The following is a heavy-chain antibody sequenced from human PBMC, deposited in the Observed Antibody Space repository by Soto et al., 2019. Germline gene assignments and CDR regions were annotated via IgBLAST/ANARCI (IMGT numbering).Heavy chain of an antibody. D-gene: IGHD3-3*01. V-gene: IGHV3-33*01. CDR2: IWYDGSNK. Sequence: QVQLVESGGGVVQPGRSLRLSCAASGFTFSSYGMHWVRQAPGKGLEWVAVIWYDGSNKYYADSVKGRFTISRDNSKNTLYLQINSLRAEDTAVYYCARDHDFWSGWGDDYWGQGTLVTVSS. CDR3: ARDHDFWSGWGDDY. J-gene: IGHJ4*02. CDR1: GFTFSSYG.